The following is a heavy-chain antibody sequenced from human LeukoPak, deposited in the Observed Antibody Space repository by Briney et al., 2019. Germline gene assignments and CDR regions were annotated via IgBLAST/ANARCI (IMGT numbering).Heavy chain of an antibody. CDR1: GFTFSSYA. J-gene: IGHJ6*02. CDR2: ISGSGGST. CDR3: ASQFLGYCSSTSCLNYYYYGMDV. V-gene: IGHV3-23*01. Sequence: GGSLRLSCAASGFTFSSYAMSWVRQAPGKGLEWVSAISGSGGSTYYADSVKGRFTISRDNAKNSLYLQMNSLRAEDTAVYYCASQFLGYCSSTSCLNYYYYGMDVWGQGTTVTVSS. D-gene: IGHD2-2*01.